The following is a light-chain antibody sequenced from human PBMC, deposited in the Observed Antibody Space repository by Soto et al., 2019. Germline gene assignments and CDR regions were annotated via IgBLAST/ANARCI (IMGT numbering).Light chain of an antibody. V-gene: IGKV3-20*01. J-gene: IGKJ2*01. CDR3: QQYGSPPPYT. Sequence: EVVLTQSPGTLSLSPGERATLSCRASQSVSNNYLAWYQQKPGQGPRLLIFGSSDRATGIPDRFSGSGSGTDSTLTISSLEPADSAVYYCQQYGSPPPYTCGQGTKLEIK. CDR2: GSS. CDR1: QSVSNNY.